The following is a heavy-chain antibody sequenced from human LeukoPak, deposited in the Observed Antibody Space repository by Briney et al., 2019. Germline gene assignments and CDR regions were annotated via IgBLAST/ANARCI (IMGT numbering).Heavy chain of an antibody. Sequence: SETLSLTCTVSGGSISSYYWSWIRQPPGKGLEWMGYIYYSGSTNYNPSLKSRVTISVDTSKNQFSLKLSSVTAADTAVYYCARDEADGRIDYWGQGTLVTVSS. J-gene: IGHJ4*02. V-gene: IGHV4-59*01. CDR3: ARDEADGRIDY. D-gene: IGHD1-26*01. CDR2: IYYSGST. CDR1: GGSISSYY.